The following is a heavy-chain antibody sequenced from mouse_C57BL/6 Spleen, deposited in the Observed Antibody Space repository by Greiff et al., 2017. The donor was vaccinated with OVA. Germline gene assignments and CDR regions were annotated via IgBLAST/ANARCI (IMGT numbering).Heavy chain of an antibody. CDR2: IDPETGGT. CDR1: GYTFTDYE. V-gene: IGHV1-15*01. CDR3: TITGIDY. D-gene: IGHD4-1*01. Sequence: VQLQESGAELVRPGASVTLSCKASGYTFTDYEMHWVKQTPVHGLEWIGAIDPETGGTAYNQKFKGKAILTADKSSSTAYMELRSLTSEDSAVYYCTITGIDYWGQGTTLTVSS. J-gene: IGHJ2*01.